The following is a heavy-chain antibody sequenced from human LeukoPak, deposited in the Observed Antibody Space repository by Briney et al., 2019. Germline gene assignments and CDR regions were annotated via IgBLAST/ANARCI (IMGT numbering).Heavy chain of an antibody. CDR2: IYYNGAT. CDR1: GGSVSSSSYY. CDR3: ARELLSCSGSSCKSGDY. J-gene: IGHJ4*02. Sequence: PSETLSLTCIVSGGSVSSSSYYWGWIRQPPGKALEWIGTIYYNGATRYNPSLNSRVTISVDTSKNQFSLKLNSMTAADTAVYYCARELLSCSGSSCKSGDYWGQEPLVTVSS. D-gene: IGHD2-15*01. V-gene: IGHV4-39*07.